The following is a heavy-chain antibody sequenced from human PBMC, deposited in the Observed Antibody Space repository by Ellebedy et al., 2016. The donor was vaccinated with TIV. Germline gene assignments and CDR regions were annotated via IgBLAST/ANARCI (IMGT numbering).Heavy chain of an antibody. J-gene: IGHJ4*02. D-gene: IGHD3-22*01. Sequence: ASVKVSCKASGYTFTSYYMYWVRQAPGQGLEWMGIINPSGGSSNYAQKFQGRVTMTRDTSTSTVYIELSSLRSEDTAGYYCARGDKYYYDSSGYYYTYWGQGTLVTVSS. CDR3: ARGDKYYYDSSGYYYTY. CDR1: GYTFTSYY. CDR2: INPSGGSS. V-gene: IGHV1-46*01.